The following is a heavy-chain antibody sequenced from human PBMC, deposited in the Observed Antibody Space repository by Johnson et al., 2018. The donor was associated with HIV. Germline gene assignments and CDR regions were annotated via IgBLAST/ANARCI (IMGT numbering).Heavy chain of an antibody. J-gene: IGHJ3*02. Sequence: QMQLVESGGGLVQPGGSLRLSCAASGFTFSSYAMHWVRQAPGKGLEWVAVISYDGSNKYYADSVQGRFTISRDNSKNTLYLQMNSLRAEDTAVYYCARAPHPQWQWLPPGAFDIWGQGTMVTVSS. V-gene: IGHV3-30*04. CDR2: ISYDGSNK. CDR3: ARAPHPQWQWLPPGAFDI. CDR1: GFTFSSYA. D-gene: IGHD6-19*01.